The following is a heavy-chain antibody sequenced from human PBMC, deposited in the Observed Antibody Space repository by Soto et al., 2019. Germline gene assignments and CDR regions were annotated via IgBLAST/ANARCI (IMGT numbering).Heavy chain of an antibody. CDR2: IYYSGST. CDR1: GGSISSYY. Sequence: QVQLQESGPGLVKPSETLSLTCTVSGGSISSYYWSWIRQPPGKGLEWIGYIYYSGSTNYNPSLKSRVTISVDTSKNQFSLKLSSVTAADTAVYYCARGGGLAARPDYWGQGTLVTVSS. CDR3: ARGGGLAARPDY. V-gene: IGHV4-59*01. D-gene: IGHD6-6*01. J-gene: IGHJ4*02.